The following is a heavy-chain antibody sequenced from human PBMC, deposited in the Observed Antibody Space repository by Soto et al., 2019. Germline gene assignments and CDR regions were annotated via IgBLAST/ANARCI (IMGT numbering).Heavy chain of an antibody. V-gene: IGHV4-39*01. CDR1: GGSISSSSYY. J-gene: IGHJ4*02. Sequence: SETLSLTCTVSGGSISSSSYYWGWIRQPPGKGLEWIGSIYYSGSTYYNPSLKSRVTISVDTSKNQFSLKLSSVTAADTAVYYCARSSVDCNSTSCYGYYFDYWGQGTLVTVSS. D-gene: IGHD2-2*01. CDR3: ARSSVDCNSTSCYGYYFDY. CDR2: IYYSGST.